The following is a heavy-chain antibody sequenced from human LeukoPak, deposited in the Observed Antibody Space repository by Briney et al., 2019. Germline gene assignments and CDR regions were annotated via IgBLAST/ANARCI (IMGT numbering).Heavy chain of an antibody. Sequence: ASVKVSCRVSGYTLTELSMHWVRQAPGKGLEWMGGFDPEDGETIYAQKFQGRVTMTEDTSTDTAYMELSSLRSEDTAVDYCATSTLIVGATNDAFDIWGQGTMVTVSS. CDR3: ATSTLIVGATNDAFDI. CDR2: FDPEDGET. V-gene: IGHV1-24*01. J-gene: IGHJ3*02. D-gene: IGHD1-26*01. CDR1: GYTLTELS.